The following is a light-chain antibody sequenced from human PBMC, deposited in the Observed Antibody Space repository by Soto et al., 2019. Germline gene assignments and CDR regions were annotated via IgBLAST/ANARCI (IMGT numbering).Light chain of an antibody. CDR2: DVT. CDR3: SSYSSSTTHVV. CDR1: SSDVGDFNY. V-gene: IGLV2-14*03. Sequence: QSALTQPASVSGSPGRSVTISCTGTSSDVGDFNYVSWYQHLPGRAPKLTIYDVTNRPSGISYRFSASKSGRTASLTISGLQAEDEADYYCSSYSSSTTHVVFGGGTQLTVL. J-gene: IGLJ2*01.